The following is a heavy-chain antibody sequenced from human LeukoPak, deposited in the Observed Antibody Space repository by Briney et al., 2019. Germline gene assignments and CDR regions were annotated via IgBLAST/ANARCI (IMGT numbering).Heavy chain of an antibody. V-gene: IGHV3-23*01. D-gene: IGHD2-8*01. CDR1: GLNLTTYA. Sequence: GGSLRLSCAASGLNLTTYAMGWVRQAPGKGLEWVSVISDRGDSTYYGDSVKGRFTISRDNSKNTLYLQMNSLRAEDTAVYYCAKDPDCTSGICYTFFDYWGQGTLVTVSS. CDR3: AKDPDCTSGICYTFFDY. CDR2: ISDRGDST. J-gene: IGHJ4*02.